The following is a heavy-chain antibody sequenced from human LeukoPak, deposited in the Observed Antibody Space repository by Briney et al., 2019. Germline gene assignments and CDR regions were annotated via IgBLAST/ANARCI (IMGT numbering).Heavy chain of an antibody. CDR3: ARPYMAGTTWELYY. Sequence: SQTLSLTCAISGDSVSSNSATWNWIRQSPSRGLEWLGRTYYRSKFYNDYAVSVKSRITINPDTSKNQFSLQLNSVSAADTAVYYCARPYMAGTTWELYYWGQGILVTVSP. CDR1: GDSVSSNSAT. J-gene: IGHJ4*02. D-gene: IGHD1-26*01. CDR2: TYYRSKFYN. V-gene: IGHV6-1*01.